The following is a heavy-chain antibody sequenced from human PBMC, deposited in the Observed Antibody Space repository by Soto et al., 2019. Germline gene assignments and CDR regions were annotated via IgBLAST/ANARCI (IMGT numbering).Heavy chain of an antibody. J-gene: IGHJ4*02. Sequence: GGSLRVSCAAAGFNFINHASSWVRQAPGKGLEWVSLVSATAGTTYYTDSVKGRFTISRDNSRNTVYLQMNSLRADDTAVYYCAKDRLAGGFDYWGQGTLVTVSS. CDR3: AKDRLAGGFDY. V-gene: IGHV3-23*01. D-gene: IGHD3-16*01. CDR2: VSATAGTT. CDR1: GFNFINHA.